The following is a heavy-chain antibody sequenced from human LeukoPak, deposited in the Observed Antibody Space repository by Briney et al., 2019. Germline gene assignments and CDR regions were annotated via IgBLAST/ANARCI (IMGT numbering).Heavy chain of an antibody. CDR2: ISGSGSTT. CDR3: AKGGGSPIWFGEHHFDY. J-gene: IGHJ4*02. V-gene: IGHV3-23*01. CDR1: GFTFSSFA. Sequence: GGSLRLSCAASGFTFSSFAMNWVRQAPGKGLEWVSAISGSGSTTYYADSVKGRFTISRDNSENTLYLQMNSLRAEDTAVYYCAKGGGSPIWFGEHHFDYWGQGTLVTVSS. D-gene: IGHD3-10*01.